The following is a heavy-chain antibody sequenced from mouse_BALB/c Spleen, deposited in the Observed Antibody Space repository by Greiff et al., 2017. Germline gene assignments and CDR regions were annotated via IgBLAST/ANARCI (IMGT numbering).Heavy chain of an antibody. J-gene: IGHJ4*01. Sequence: EVKLVESGGGLVQPGGSLRLSCATSGFTFPDYYMSWVRQPPGKALEWLGFIRNKANGYTTEYSASVKGRFTISRDNYQSILYLQMNTLRAEDSATYYCARGGYGGAMDYWGQGTSGTVSS. CDR1: GFTFPDYY. CDR2: IRNKANGYTT. CDR3: ARGGYGGAMDY. V-gene: IGHV7-3*02. D-gene: IGHD1-2*01.